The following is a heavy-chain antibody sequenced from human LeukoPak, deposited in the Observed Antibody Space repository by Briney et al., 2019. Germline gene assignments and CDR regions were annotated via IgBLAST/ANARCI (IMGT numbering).Heavy chain of an antibody. CDR2: ISWNSGSI. CDR1: GFTFDDYA. Sequence: PGRSLRLSCAASGFTFDDYAMHWVRQAPGKGLEWVSGISWNSGSIGYADSVKGQFTISRDNAKNSLYLQMNSLRAEDTALYYCAKDTDGAAAGTTWGHWGQGTLVTVSS. J-gene: IGHJ4*02. CDR3: AKDTDGAAAGTTWGH. V-gene: IGHV3-9*01. D-gene: IGHD6-13*01.